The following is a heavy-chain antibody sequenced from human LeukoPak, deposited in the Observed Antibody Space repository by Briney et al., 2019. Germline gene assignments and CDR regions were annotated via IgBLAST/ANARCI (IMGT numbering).Heavy chain of an antibody. CDR1: GYTFTSYG. J-gene: IGHJ6*02. V-gene: IGHV1-18*01. CDR3: VRDRGEWIDQYYGMDV. CDR2: ISAYNGNT. D-gene: IGHD3-10*01. Sequence: ASVKVSCKASGYTFTSYGFSWVRQAPGQGLEWMGWISAYNGNTHYAQKLQDRVTMTTDTSTSTAYMELRSLRSDDTAVYYRVRDRGEWIDQYYGMDVWGQGTTVTVSS.